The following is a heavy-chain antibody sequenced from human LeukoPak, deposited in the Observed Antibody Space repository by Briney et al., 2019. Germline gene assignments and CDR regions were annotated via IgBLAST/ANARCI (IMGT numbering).Heavy chain of an antibody. CDR3: ARVVGGNSYYYYYYGMDV. V-gene: IGHV1-8*02. J-gene: IGHJ6*02. CDR2: MNPNSGNT. Sequence: ASVKVSCKASGDTFTSYYMHWVRQATGQGLEWMGWMNPNSGNTGYAQKFQGRVTMTRNTSISTAYMELSSLRSEDTAVYYCARVVGGNSYYYYYYGMDVWGQGTTVTVSS. D-gene: IGHD4-23*01. CDR1: GDTFTSYY.